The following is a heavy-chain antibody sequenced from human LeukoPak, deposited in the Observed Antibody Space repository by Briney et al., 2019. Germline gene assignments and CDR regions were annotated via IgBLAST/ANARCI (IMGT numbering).Heavy chain of an antibody. J-gene: IGHJ5*02. CDR1: GYIFTSYG. V-gene: IGHV1-18*01. D-gene: IGHD5/OR15-5a*01. Sequence: ASVKVSCKASGYIFTSYGISWVRQAPGQGLEWMGWISAYNGNTNYAQKLQGRVTMTTDTSTSTAYMELRSLRSDDTAVYYCARYSGYSVQNWFDPWGQGTLVTVSS. CDR3: ARYSGYSVQNWFDP. CDR2: ISAYNGNT.